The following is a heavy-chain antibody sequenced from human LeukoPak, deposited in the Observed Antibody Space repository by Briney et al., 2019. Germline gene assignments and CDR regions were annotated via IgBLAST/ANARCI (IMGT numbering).Heavy chain of an antibody. Sequence: PGGSLRLSCAAPGFIFSSYVMSWVRRAPGKGLEWVSTISGSGYSTYYADSVKGRFTISRDNAKNSLYLQMNSLRAEDTAVYYCAREYSSSSGRSFDYWGQGTLVTVSS. CDR3: AREYSSSSGRSFDY. D-gene: IGHD6-6*01. V-gene: IGHV3-23*01. J-gene: IGHJ4*02. CDR2: ISGSGYST. CDR1: GFIFSSYV.